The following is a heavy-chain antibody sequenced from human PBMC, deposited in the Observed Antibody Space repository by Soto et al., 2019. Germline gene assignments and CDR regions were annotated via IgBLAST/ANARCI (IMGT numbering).Heavy chain of an antibody. CDR2: IIPISGTT. J-gene: IGHJ4*02. D-gene: IGHD3-22*01. Sequence: QVHLVQSGAEVKKPGSSVRVSCKASGGTYRNYAVNWVRQAPGQGLGWMGGIIPISGTTNYAQKFQGRVTITADESTSTAYMELRRLRSEDTAVYFCARDEGDDSSGYYDVNYWGQGTLVTVSS. CDR3: ARDEGDDSSGYYDVNY. V-gene: IGHV1-69*01. CDR1: GGTYRNYA.